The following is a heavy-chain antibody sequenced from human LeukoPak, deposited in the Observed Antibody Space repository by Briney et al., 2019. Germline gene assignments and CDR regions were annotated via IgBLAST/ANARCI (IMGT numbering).Heavy chain of an antibody. CDR1: GFTFSNYA. V-gene: IGHV3-23*01. D-gene: IGHD1-1*01. Sequence: GGSLRLSCAASGFTFSNYAMSWVCQAPGKGVEWVSDISNSGGGTFYADSVKGRFTISRDNSKNTLYLQVSSLRVEDMAVYHCARDNWIDVSGAFDIWGQGTMVTVSS. J-gene: IGHJ3*02. CDR3: ARDNWIDVSGAFDI. CDR2: ISNSGGGT.